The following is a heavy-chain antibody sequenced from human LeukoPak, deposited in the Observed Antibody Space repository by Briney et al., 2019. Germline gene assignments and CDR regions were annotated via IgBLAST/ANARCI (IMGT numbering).Heavy chain of an antibody. CDR2: IDYTGTT. CDR1: GGSISTSDSY. J-gene: IGHJ4*02. V-gene: IGHV4-39*01. CDR3: ARRRGYFDY. Sequence: SETLSLTCTVSGGSISTSDSYWGWLRQPPGKGLEWIGSIDYTGTTYYSPSLKSRVTISVDTSKNQFSLNLTSVTASDTAIFYCARRRGYFDYWGQGTLVTVSS.